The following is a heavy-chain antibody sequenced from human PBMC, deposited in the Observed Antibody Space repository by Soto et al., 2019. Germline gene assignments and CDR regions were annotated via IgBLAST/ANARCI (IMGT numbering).Heavy chain of an antibody. CDR2: ISGSGGST. V-gene: IGHV3-23*01. J-gene: IGHJ4*02. D-gene: IGHD4-17*01. Sequence: EVQLLESGGGLVQPGGSLRLSCAASGFTFSSYAMSWVRQAPGKGLEWVSAISGSGGSTYYADSVKGRFTISRDNSKNTLYVQMNGVRANDTAVYYCAKNVGAWATVTKGDYWGQGTLVTVSS. CDR1: GFTFSSYA. CDR3: AKNVGAWATVTKGDY.